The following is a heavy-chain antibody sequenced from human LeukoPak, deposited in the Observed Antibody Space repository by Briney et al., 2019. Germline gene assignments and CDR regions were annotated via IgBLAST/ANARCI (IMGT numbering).Heavy chain of an antibody. Sequence: ASVKVSCKASGYTFTGYYMHWVRQAPGQGLEWMGWINPNSGGTNCAQKFQGRVTMTRDTSISTAYMELSRLRSDDTAVYYCARALYSSSSNFDYWGQGTLVTVSS. CDR2: INPNSGGT. J-gene: IGHJ4*02. D-gene: IGHD6-6*01. CDR1: GYTFTGYY. V-gene: IGHV1-2*02. CDR3: ARALYSSSSNFDY.